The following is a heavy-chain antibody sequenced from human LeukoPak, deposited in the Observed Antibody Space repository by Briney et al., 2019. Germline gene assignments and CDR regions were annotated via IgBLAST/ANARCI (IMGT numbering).Heavy chain of an antibody. CDR3: AKKSGIAAAGDSDY. D-gene: IGHD6-13*01. CDR1: GFTFSSYA. J-gene: IGHJ4*02. V-gene: IGHV3-23*01. CDR2: ISGSGGST. Sequence: GGSLRLSCAASGFTFSSYAMSWVRQAPGKGLEWVSAISGSGGSTYYADSVKGRFTIPRDNSKNTLYLQMNSLRAEDTAVYYCAKKSGIAAAGDSDYWGQGTLVTVSS.